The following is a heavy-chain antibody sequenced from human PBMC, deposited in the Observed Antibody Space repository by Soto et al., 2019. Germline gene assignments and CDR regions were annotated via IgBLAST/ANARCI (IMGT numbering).Heavy chain of an antibody. CDR2: VNDGGDST. Sequence: QPGGSLRPSCEASGFTFSNHAMSWVRQAPGQGLEWVSAVNDGGDSTFSAGSVKGRFTISRDNSKNTVYLQMNSLTAADTAVYYCARGPLVDVAADRPVFPSEFDLWGQGTRVTLSS. V-gene: IGHV3-23*01. CDR3: ARGPLVDVAADRPVFPSEFDL. J-gene: IGHJ5*01. CDR1: GFTFSNHA. D-gene: IGHD6-13*01.